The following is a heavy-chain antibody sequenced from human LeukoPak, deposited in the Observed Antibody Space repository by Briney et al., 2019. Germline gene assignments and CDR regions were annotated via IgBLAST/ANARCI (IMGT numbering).Heavy chain of an antibody. J-gene: IGHJ5*02. CDR2: INPNSGGT. D-gene: IGHD1-1*01. CDR3: ARQRKNWNPEQFKGINWFDP. V-gene: IGHV1-2*02. CDR1: GYTFTGYY. Sequence: ASVKVSCKASGYTFTGYYMHWVRQAPGQGLEWMGWINPNSGGTNYAQKFQGRVTMTRDTSISTAYMELSRLRSDDTAVYYCARQRKNWNPEQFKGINWFDPWGQGTLVTVSS.